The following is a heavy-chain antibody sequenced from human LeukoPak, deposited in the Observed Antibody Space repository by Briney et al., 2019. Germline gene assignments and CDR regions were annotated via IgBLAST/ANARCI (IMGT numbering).Heavy chain of an antibody. CDR2: ISSSSSTI. Sequence: GGSLRLSCAASGFTFSSYTMNWVRQAPGKGLEWVSYISSSSSTIYYADSVKGRFTISRDNAKNSLYLQMNSLRAEDTAVYYCVRDHHRRLYDSQARDTFDIWGRGTMVTVSS. CDR3: VRDHHRRLYDSQARDTFDI. V-gene: IGHV3-48*01. J-gene: IGHJ3*02. CDR1: GFTFSSYT. D-gene: IGHD5/OR15-5a*01.